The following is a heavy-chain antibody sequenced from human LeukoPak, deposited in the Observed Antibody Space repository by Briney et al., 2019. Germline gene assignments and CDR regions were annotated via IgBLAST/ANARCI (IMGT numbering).Heavy chain of an antibody. D-gene: IGHD3-10*01. CDR1: GFTFSSYW. CDR2: ISGSGGST. CDR3: AKYYYGSGSYLDY. Sequence: SGGSLRLSCAASGFTFSSYWMHWVRQAPGKGLEWVSAISGSGGSTYYADSVKGRFTISRDNSKNTLYLQMNSLRAEDTAVYYCAKYYYGSGSYLDYWGQGTLVTVSS. J-gene: IGHJ4*02. V-gene: IGHV3-23*01.